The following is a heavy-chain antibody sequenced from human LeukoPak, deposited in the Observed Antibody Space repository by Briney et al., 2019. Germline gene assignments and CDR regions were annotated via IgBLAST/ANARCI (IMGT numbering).Heavy chain of an antibody. CDR2: IIPIFGTA. D-gene: IGHD4-17*01. Sequence: SVKVSCTASGGTFSSYAISWVRQAPGQGLEWMGGIIPIFGTANYAQKFQGRVTITADESTSTAYMELSSLRSEDTAVYYCARPMTTVTTMNAFDIWGQGTMATVSS. CDR3: ARPMTTVTTMNAFDI. J-gene: IGHJ3*02. CDR1: GGTFSSYA. V-gene: IGHV1-69*13.